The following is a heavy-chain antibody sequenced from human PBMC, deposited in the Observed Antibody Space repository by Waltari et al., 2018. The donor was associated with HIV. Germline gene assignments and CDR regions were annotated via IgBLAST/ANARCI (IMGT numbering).Heavy chain of an antibody. Sequence: EVQLVESGGGLVQPGRSLRLSCAASGFTFDDYAMRWVRQAPGKGLEWVSGISWNSGSIGYADSVKGRFTISRDNAKNSLYLQMNSLRAEDTALYYCAKGPPYYDFWSGYYGMDVWGQGTTVTVSS. V-gene: IGHV3-9*01. J-gene: IGHJ6*02. CDR2: ISWNSGSI. D-gene: IGHD3-3*01. CDR3: AKGPPYYDFWSGYYGMDV. CDR1: GFTFDDYA.